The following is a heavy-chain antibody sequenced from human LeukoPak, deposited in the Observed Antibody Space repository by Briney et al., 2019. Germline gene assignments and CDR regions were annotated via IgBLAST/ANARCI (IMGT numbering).Heavy chain of an antibody. CDR3: AHGSGSYSRWDY. Sequence: PGGSLRLSCAASGFSLSSYAMSWVRQAPGKGLEWVSAISGSGGSTYYADSVKGRFTISRDNSKKTLYLQMNSLRAEDAAVYYCAHGSGSYSRWDYWGQGTLVTVSS. CDR2: ISGSGGST. J-gene: IGHJ4*02. CDR1: GFSLSSYA. V-gene: IGHV3-23*01. D-gene: IGHD3-10*01.